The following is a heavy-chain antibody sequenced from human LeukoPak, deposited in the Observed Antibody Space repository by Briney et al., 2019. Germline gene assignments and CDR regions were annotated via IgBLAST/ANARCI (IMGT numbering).Heavy chain of an antibody. J-gene: IGHJ5*02. CDR1: GFTFSSYG. CDR2: ISYDGSNK. D-gene: IGHD6-19*01. V-gene: IGHV3-30*18. Sequence: PGGSLRLTCAASGFTFSSYGMHWVRQAPGKGLEWVAVISYDGSNKYYADSVKGRFTISRDNSKNTLYLQMNSLRAEDTAVYYCAKAVGQWLVASPWGQGTLVTVSS. CDR3: AKAVGQWLVASP.